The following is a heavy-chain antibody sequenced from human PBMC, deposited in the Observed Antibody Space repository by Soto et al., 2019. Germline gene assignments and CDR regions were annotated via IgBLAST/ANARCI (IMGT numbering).Heavy chain of an antibody. D-gene: IGHD2-2*01. Sequence: QVQLQESGPGLVKPSQTLSLTCTVSGGSISSGGYYWNWIRQHPGKGLEWIGYIYYSGGTYYNPSLKSRVTISVDTSKNQFSLKLSSVTAADTAVYYCARASGIVVFIDYWGQGTLVTVSS. CDR2: IYYSGGT. J-gene: IGHJ4*02. CDR1: GGSISSGGYY. CDR3: ARASGIVVFIDY. V-gene: IGHV4-31*03.